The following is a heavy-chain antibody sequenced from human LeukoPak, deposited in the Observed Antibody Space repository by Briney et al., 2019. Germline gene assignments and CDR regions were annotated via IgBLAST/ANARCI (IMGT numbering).Heavy chain of an antibody. CDR1: GGSISSYY. CDR3: ARDRHYDSSGYYSGYFDY. CDR2: IYYRGST. Sequence: SETLSLTCTVSGGSISSYYWSWIRQPPGKGLEWIGYIYYRGSTNYNPSLKSRVTISVDTSKNQFSLKLSSVTAADTAVYYCARDRHYDSSGYYSGYFDYWGQGTLVTVSS. V-gene: IGHV4-59*01. D-gene: IGHD3-22*01. J-gene: IGHJ4*02.